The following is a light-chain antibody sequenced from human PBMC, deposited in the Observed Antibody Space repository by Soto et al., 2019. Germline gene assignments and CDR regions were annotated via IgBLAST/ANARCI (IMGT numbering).Light chain of an antibody. CDR2: VAS. CDR3: QQYNDWPLT. V-gene: IGKV3-15*01. Sequence: EIVMTQSPATLSVSPGERATLSCRASQSVSNNVAWYQQKPGQAPRLLIYVASTRATGIPARFSGSGSGTEFTLTISSLQSDDFATYYCQQYNDWPLTFGQGTRLEIK. CDR1: QSVSNN. J-gene: IGKJ5*01.